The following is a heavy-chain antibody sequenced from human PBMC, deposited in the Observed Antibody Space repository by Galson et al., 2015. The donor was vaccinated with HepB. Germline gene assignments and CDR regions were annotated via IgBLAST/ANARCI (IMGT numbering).Heavy chain of an antibody. D-gene: IGHD6-13*01. CDR3: ARGGAAAGKSYQYHAMDV. V-gene: IGHV4-4*07. Sequence: LSLTCTVSGGSITNYYWSWIRQPAGKGLELIGRVYFSGNINYNPSLQSRVTMSVDTSKNQFSLKLTSVTAADTAVYYCARGGAAAGKSYQYHAMDVWGQGTTVTVAS. CDR1: GGSITNYY. CDR2: VYFSGNI. J-gene: IGHJ6*02.